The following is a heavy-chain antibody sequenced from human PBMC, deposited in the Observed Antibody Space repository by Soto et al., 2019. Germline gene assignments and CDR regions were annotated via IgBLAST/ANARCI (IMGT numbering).Heavy chain of an antibody. CDR1: GGSISSYY. CDR3: ARSGFWSGYYIPYYFDY. D-gene: IGHD3-3*01. CDR2: IYYSGST. J-gene: IGHJ4*02. V-gene: IGHV4-59*01. Sequence: KPSETLSLTCTVSGGSISSYYWSWIRQPPGKGLEWIGYIYYSGSTNYNPSLKSRVTISVDTSKNQFSLKLSSVTAADTAVYYCARSGFWSGYYIPYYFDYWGQGTLVTVSS.